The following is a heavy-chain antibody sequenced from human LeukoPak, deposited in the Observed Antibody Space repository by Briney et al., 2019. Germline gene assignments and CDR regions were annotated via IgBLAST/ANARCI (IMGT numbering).Heavy chain of an antibody. J-gene: IGHJ6*03. V-gene: IGHV3-21*01. CDR2: ISSSSSYI. CDR1: GFTFSSYS. Sequence: GGSLRLSCAASGFTFSSYSLNWVRQAPGKGLEWVSSISSSSSYIYYGDSVKGRFTISRDNAKNSLYLQMNSLRAEDTAVYYCAREGGRRGAYYYYYMDVWGKGTTVTVSS. D-gene: IGHD3-16*01. CDR3: AREGGRRGAYYYYYMDV.